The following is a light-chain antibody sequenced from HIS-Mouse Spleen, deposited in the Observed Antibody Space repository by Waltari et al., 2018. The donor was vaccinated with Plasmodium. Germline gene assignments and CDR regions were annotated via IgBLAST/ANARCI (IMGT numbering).Light chain of an antibody. CDR1: SSDVGGYNY. V-gene: IGLV2-8*01. CDR3: SSYAGSNNLV. Sequence: QSALTQPPSASGSPGQSVTISCTGTSSDVGGYNYVSWYQQHPGKAPKLMIYEVSKRPSGVPDRFSGSKAGNTAPLTVSGLQAEDEADYYSSSYAGSNNLVFGGGTKLTVL. J-gene: IGLJ2*01. CDR2: EVS.